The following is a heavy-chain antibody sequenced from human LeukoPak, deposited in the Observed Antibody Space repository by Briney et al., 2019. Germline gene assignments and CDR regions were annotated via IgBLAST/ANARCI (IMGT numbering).Heavy chain of an antibody. CDR2: VRGSGSDT. D-gene: IGHD5-12*01. CDR3: AKTSRGNSGYDSPFDY. CDR1: GFTFSTYA. V-gene: IGHV3-23*01. Sequence: AGGSLRLSCAASGFTFSTYAMSWVRQAPGKGLEWVSAVRGSGSDTYYANSVKGRFTISRDNSKNTLYLQMNSLRAEDTAIYYCAKTSRGNSGYDSPFDYWGQGTLVTVPP. J-gene: IGHJ4*02.